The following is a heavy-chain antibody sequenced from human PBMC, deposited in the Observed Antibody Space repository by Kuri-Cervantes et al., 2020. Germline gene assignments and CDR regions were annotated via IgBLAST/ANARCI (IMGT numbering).Heavy chain of an antibody. Sequence: GESLKISCAASGFTFSSYGMHWVRQAPGKGLEWVAVISYDGSNKYYADSVKGRFTISRDNSKNTLYLQMNSLRAEDTAVYYCAKGKVDSYDSSGKMGFGSRFDYWGQGTRVTVSS. D-gene: IGHD3-22*01. CDR1: GFTFSSYG. V-gene: IGHV3-30*18. CDR3: AKGKVDSYDSSGKMGFGSRFDY. CDR2: ISYDGSNK. J-gene: IGHJ4*02.